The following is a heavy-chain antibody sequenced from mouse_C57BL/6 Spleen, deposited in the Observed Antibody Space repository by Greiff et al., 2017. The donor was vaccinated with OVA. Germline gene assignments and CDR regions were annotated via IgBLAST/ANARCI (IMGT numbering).Heavy chain of an antibody. D-gene: IGHD2-2*01. Sequence: QVQLQQPGAELVRPGSSVKLSCKASGYTFTSYWMHWVKQRPIQGLEWIGNIDPSDSETHYNQKFKDKATLTVDKSSSTAYMQLSSLTSEDSAVYYCAREGVTPYYYAMDDWGQGTSVTVSS. CDR2: IDPSDSET. CDR3: AREGVTPYYYAMDD. J-gene: IGHJ4*01. CDR1: GYTFTSYW. V-gene: IGHV1-52*01.